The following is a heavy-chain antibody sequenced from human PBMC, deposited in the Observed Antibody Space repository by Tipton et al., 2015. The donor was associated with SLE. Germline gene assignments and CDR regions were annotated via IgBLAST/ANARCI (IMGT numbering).Heavy chain of an antibody. CDR3: AREGRYYDSSGYYDY. CDR2: IIPIFGTA. CDR1: GGTFSSYT. J-gene: IGHJ4*02. D-gene: IGHD3-22*01. Sequence: QLVQSGAEVKRPGSSVKVSCKASGGTFSSYTITWVRQAPGKGLEWMGRIIPIFGTANYAQKFQGRVTITADESTSTAYMELSSLRSEDTAVYYCAREGRYYDSSGYYDYWGQGTLVTVSS. V-gene: IGHV1-69*18.